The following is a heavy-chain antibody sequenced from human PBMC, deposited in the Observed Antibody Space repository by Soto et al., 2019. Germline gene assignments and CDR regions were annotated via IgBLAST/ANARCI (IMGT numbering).Heavy chain of an antibody. Sequence: PGWSLRLSCASSVFTFNSYGMHWVRQGPGNGLEWVAFISYDSTKTYYADSVKGRFTISRDNSNSALYVQMNSLTGEDTAVYYCARTRSAWSDFHYYSLDVWGQGTTVTVSS. V-gene: IGHV3-30*03. CDR3: ARTRSAWSDFHYYSLDV. D-gene: IGHD1-26*01. CDR1: VFTFNSYG. CDR2: ISYDSTKT. J-gene: IGHJ6*02.